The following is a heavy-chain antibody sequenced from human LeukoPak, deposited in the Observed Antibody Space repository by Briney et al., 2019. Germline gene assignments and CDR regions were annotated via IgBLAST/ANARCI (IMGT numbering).Heavy chain of an antibody. CDR1: GFTFSSYR. CDR2: IKQDGSEK. D-gene: IGHD4-11*01. Sequence: GGSLRLSCAASGFTFSSYRMRWVGQAPGKGLEWVANIKQDGSEKYYVDSVKGRFTISRDNAKNSLYLQMNSLRAEDTAVYYCARYRGYYFDYWGQGTLVTVSS. V-gene: IGHV3-7*01. J-gene: IGHJ4*02. CDR3: ARYRGYYFDY.